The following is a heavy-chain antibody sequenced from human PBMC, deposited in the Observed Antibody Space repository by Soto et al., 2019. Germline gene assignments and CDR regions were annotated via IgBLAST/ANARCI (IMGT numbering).Heavy chain of an antibody. CDR1: GFTFSSYG. J-gene: IGHJ4*02. D-gene: IGHD6-19*01. Sequence: GGSLRLSCAASGFTFSSYGIHWVRQAPGKGLEWVAVISYDGSNKYYADSVKGRFTISRDNSKNTLYLQMNSLRAEDTAVYYCAKGRVAVAGNRLDYWGQGTLVTVSS. V-gene: IGHV3-30*18. CDR3: AKGRVAVAGNRLDY. CDR2: ISYDGSNK.